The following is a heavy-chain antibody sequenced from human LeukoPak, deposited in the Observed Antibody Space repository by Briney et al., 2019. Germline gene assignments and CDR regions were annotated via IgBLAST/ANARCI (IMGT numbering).Heavy chain of an antibody. CDR1: GGSINNYY. CDR3: ARGLGGSGSYPDAFDI. CDR2: IYDRGNT. Sequence: PSETLSLTCTVSGGSINNYYWNWIRQPPGKRLEWIGYIYDRGNTNYNPSLRSRVTISVDTSKNQFSLKLKSVTAADRAVYYCARGLGGSGSYPDAFDIWGQGTMVTVSS. J-gene: IGHJ3*02. D-gene: IGHD3-10*01. V-gene: IGHV4-59*01.